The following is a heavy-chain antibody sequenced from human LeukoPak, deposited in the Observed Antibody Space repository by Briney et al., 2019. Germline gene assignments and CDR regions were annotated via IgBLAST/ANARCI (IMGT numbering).Heavy chain of an antibody. D-gene: IGHD6-13*01. J-gene: IGHJ4*02. CDR1: GGSFSGYY. V-gene: IGHV4-34*01. CDR2: INHSGST. Sequence: PSETLSLTCAVYGGSFSGYYWSWIRQPPGKGLEWIGGINHSGSTNYNPSLKSRVTISVDTSKNQFSLKLSSVTAADTAVYYCARTKYSSSWYLYWGQGTLVTVSS. CDR3: ARTKYSSSWYLY.